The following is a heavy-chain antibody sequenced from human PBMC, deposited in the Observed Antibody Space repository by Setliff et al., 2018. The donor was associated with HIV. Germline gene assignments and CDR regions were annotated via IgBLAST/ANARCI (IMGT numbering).Heavy chain of an antibody. D-gene: IGHD3-3*01. CDR3: AREGTTIFGVVIMGGFDY. CDR1: GFAFSGHQ. V-gene: IGHV3-30*04. Sequence: HPGGSLRLSCAASGFAFSGHQMSWVRQAPGKGLEWVAVISSDGNKKYYADSVKGRFTISRDNSKNTVYLQMNSLRAEDTAVYYCAREGTTIFGVVIMGGFDYWGQGTLVTVSS. J-gene: IGHJ4*02. CDR2: ISSDGNKK.